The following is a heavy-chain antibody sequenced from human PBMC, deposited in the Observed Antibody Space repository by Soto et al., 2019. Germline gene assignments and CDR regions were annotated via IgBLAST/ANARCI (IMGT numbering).Heavy chain of an antibody. V-gene: IGHV4-39*01. CDR2: IYYSGST. CDR1: GGSISSSSYY. D-gene: IGHD3-10*01. CDR3: ARRFTMVRGVPKKGLDWYFDL. Sequence: SETLSLTCTVSGGSISSSSYYWGWIRQPPGKGLEWIGSIYYSGSTYYNPSLKSRVTISVDTSKNQFSLKLSSVTAADTAVYYCARRFTMVRGVPKKGLDWYFDLWGRGTLVTVSS. J-gene: IGHJ2*01.